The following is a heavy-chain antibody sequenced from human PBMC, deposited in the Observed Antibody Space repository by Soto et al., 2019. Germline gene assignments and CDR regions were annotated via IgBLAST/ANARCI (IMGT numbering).Heavy chain of an antibody. D-gene: IGHD2-21*02. CDR2: IWYDGSNE. Sequence: QVQLVESGGGVVQPGRSLRLSCAASGFSFRGYGMHWVRQAPGKGLEWVAVIWYDGSNEKYADSVKGRFTISRDNSKNTLYLQMNSLRGEDTAVYYCAREGSVVTPGSDFWGQGTLVTVSS. V-gene: IGHV3-33*01. J-gene: IGHJ4*02. CDR3: AREGSVVTPGSDF. CDR1: GFSFRGYG.